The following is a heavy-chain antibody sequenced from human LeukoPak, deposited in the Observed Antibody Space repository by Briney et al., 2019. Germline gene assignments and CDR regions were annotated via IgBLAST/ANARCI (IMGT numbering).Heavy chain of an antibody. CDR3: GRDTSTAIDY. Sequence: VGSLRLSCAASGFTFTNHYMDWVRQAPAMGLEWIARTTNRPNAHTTSYAASLRGRFTVSRDDSNNLLHLQLSSLKSDDTAVYYCGRDTSTAIDYWGRGTLVTVSS. J-gene: IGHJ4*02. CDR2: TTNRPNAHTT. V-gene: IGHV3-72*01. D-gene: IGHD5-18*01. CDR1: GFTFTNHY.